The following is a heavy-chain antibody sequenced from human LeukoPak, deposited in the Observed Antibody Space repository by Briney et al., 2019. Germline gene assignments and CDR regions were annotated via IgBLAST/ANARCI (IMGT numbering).Heavy chain of an antibody. J-gene: IGHJ4*02. CDR1: GGSISSYY. CDR3: ARGKDYYDSSGYYG. D-gene: IGHD3-22*01. CDR2: IYTSGST. Sequence: PSETLSLTCTVSGGSISSYYWSRIRQPAGKGLEWIGRIYTSGSTNYNPSLKSRVTMSVDTSKNQFSLKLSSVTAADTAVYYCARGKDYYDSSGYYGWGQGTLVTVSS. V-gene: IGHV4-4*07.